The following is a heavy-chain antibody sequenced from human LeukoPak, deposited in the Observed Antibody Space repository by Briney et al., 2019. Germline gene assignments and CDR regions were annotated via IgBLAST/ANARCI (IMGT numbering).Heavy chain of an antibody. J-gene: IGHJ4*02. D-gene: IGHD3-10*01. CDR2: INHSGST. V-gene: IGHV4-34*01. CDR1: GGSFSGYY. Sequence: SETLSLTCAVYGGSFSGYYWSWIRQPPGKGLEWIGEINHSGSTNYNPSLKSRATISVDTSKNQFSLKLSSVTAADTAVYYCAAASQLWLIDQWGQGTLVVVSS. CDR3: AAASQLWLIDQ.